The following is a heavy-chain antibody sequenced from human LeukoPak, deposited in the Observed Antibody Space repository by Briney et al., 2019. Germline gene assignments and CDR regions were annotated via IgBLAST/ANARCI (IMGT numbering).Heavy chain of an antibody. J-gene: IGHJ6*04. V-gene: IGHV3-23*01. CDR2: IRGNGVTT. D-gene: IGHD3-10*02. Sequence: GGSLRLSCAASGFTFSSYGMNWVRQAPGKGLEWVSGIRGNGVTTYYADSVKGRFTTSRDNSKNTLYLQMNSLRAEDTAVYYCAELGITMIGGVWGKGTTVTISS. CDR1: GFTFSSYG. CDR3: AELGITMIGGV.